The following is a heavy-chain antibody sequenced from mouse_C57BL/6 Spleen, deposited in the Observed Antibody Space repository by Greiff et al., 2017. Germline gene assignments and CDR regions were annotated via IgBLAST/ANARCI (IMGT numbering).Heavy chain of an antibody. CDR2: IDPSDSYT. J-gene: IGHJ2*01. D-gene: IGHD2-1*01. Sequence: QVQLQQPGAELVKPGASVKLSCKASGYTFTSYWMQWVKQRPGQGLEWIGEIDPSDSYTNYNQKFKGKATLTVDTSSSTAYMQLSSLTSEDSAVYYCARKGGGNYLYYFGYWGQGTTLTVSS. V-gene: IGHV1-50*01. CDR3: ARKGGGNYLYYFGY. CDR1: GYTFTSYW.